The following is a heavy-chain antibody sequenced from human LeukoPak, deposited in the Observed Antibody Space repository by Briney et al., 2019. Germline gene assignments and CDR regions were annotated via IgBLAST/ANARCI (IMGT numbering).Heavy chain of an antibody. D-gene: IGHD6-13*01. CDR1: GFTFSSYA. J-gene: IGHJ6*02. Sequence: KSGGSLRLSCVASGFTFSSYAMSWVRQAPGKGLEWVSAISGSGVTTHYAGSVKGRFTISKDNSKNTVYLQMNDLRVDDTAVYYCAKAASSSWPSYQYGMDVWGQGTTVTVSS. CDR2: ISGSGVTT. CDR3: AKAASSSWPSYQYGMDV. V-gene: IGHV3-23*01.